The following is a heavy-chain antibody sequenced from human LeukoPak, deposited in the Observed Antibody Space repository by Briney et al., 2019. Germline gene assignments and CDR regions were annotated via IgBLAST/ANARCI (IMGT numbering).Heavy chain of an antibody. D-gene: IGHD2-8*01. CDR3: ARAPAYCTNGVCSKYYFDY. V-gene: IGHV1-18*01. CDR2: ISGNNDNT. J-gene: IGHJ4*02. CDR1: GCTSTSYG. Sequence: ASVKVSCKASGCTSTSYGISWVRQAPGQGLERMGWISGNNDNTNFAQKFQGRVTMTTDTSTSTAYMELRSLRSDDTAVYYCARAPAYCTNGVCSKYYFDYWGQGTLVTVSS.